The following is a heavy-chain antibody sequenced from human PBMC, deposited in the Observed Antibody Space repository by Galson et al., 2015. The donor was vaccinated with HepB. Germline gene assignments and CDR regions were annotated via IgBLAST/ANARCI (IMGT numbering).Heavy chain of an antibody. Sequence: SLRLSCAASGFTFRNYDMSWVRQAPGKGLEWVSVISSDGRSLYYADSVKGRFTISRDNSKNTLYLQMNSLRAGDTAVYYCVHNWNLIDYWGQGTLVAVSS. J-gene: IGHJ4*02. CDR2: ISSDGRSL. D-gene: IGHD1-1*01. CDR1: GFTFRNYD. V-gene: IGHV3-23*03. CDR3: VHNWNLIDY.